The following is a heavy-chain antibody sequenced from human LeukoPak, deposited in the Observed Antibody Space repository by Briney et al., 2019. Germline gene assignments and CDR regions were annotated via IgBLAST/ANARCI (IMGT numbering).Heavy chain of an antibody. CDR3: ARASSWYTPSRFDP. D-gene: IGHD6-13*01. J-gene: IGHJ5*02. V-gene: IGHV3-7*01. Sequence: GGSLRLSCAASGFTFNIYWMSWVRQAPGKGLEWVANIKEDGSEKYYVDSVKGRFTISRDNSKNSLYLQMNSLRAEDTAVYYCARASSWYTPSRFDPWGQGTLVTVSS. CDR1: GFTFNIYW. CDR2: IKEDGSEK.